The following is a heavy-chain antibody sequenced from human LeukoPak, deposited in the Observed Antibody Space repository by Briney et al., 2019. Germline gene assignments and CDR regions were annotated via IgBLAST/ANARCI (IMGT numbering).Heavy chain of an antibody. CDR1: GGSISSSSYY. Sequence: PSETLSLTCTVSGGSISSSSYYWGWIRQPPRKGLEWIGSIYYSGSTYYNPSLKSRVTISVDTSKNQFSLKLSSVTAADTAVYYCARSDVDIVATIRSSSFDPWGQGTLVTVSS. CDR2: IYYSGST. CDR3: ARSDVDIVATIRSSSFDP. J-gene: IGHJ5*02. V-gene: IGHV4-39*01. D-gene: IGHD5-12*01.